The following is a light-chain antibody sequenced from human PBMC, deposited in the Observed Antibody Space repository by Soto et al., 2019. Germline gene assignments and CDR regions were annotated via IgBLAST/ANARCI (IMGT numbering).Light chain of an antibody. CDR1: QSVSNNY. CDR2: GAS. V-gene: IGKV3-20*01. CDR3: QQYGNSAWT. Sequence: SVLTQSPVTLSLSPGEIGTLSCSASQSVSNNYLAWYQQKPGQAPRLLIYGASSRATGIPDRFSGSGSGTDFTLTISRLEPEDFAVYYCQQYGNSAWTFGQGTKVDIK. J-gene: IGKJ1*01.